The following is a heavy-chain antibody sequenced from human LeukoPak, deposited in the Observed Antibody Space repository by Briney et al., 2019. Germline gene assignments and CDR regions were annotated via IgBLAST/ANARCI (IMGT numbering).Heavy chain of an antibody. CDR2: IVVGSGNT. CDR3: AKDGITGRTNYFDY. V-gene: IGHV1-58*02. D-gene: IGHD1-20*01. J-gene: IGHJ4*02. Sequence: ASVKVSCKASGFTFTSSAMQWVRQARGQRLEWIGWIVVGSGNTNYALKFQERVTITRDMSTSTAYMELSSLRSEDTAVYYCAKDGITGRTNYFDYWGQGTLVTVSS. CDR1: GFTFTSSA.